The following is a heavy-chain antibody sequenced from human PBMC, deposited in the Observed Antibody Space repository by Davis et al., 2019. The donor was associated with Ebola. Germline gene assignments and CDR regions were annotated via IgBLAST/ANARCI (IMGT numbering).Heavy chain of an antibody. CDR3: ARGSPAGTGYYYYGMDV. Sequence: MPSETLSLTCTVSGASISSSNYYWGWIRQPPGKGLEWIGSIYYSGSTNYNPSLKSRVTISVDTSKNQFSLKLSSVTAADTAVYYCARGSPAGTGYYYYGMDVWGQGTTVTVSS. J-gene: IGHJ6*02. CDR1: GASISSSNYY. D-gene: IGHD1-26*01. CDR2: IYYSGST. V-gene: IGHV4-39*07.